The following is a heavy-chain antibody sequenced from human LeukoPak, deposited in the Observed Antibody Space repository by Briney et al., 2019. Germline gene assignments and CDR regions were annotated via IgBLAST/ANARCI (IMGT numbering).Heavy chain of an antibody. CDR1: GFAFSSYN. CDR2: ITRGRIST. Sequence: AGGSLRLSCAASGFAFSSYNMHWVRQPPGKGLEWVSSITRGRISTYYADSVKGRFTISRDNARNSLYLQMNSLRAEDTAVYYCAMMMTFGGIVVLDGFDIWGQGTMVIVSS. CDR3: AMMMTFGGIVVLDGFDI. J-gene: IGHJ3*02. D-gene: IGHD3-16*02. V-gene: IGHV3-21*01.